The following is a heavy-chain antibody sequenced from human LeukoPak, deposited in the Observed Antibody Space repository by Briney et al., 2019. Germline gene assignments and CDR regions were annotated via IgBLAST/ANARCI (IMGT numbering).Heavy chain of an antibody. Sequence: PGGSLRLSCAASGFTFNCYGMRWLRQAQGKGLEWVSATSGSGGSTYSADSVKGRFTITRDNSKNTLYLQMNSLRAEDTAVYDCAREGHCSVGSSYMMGFDPWGQGTLVTVSS. J-gene: IGHJ5*02. CDR2: TSGSGGST. D-gene: IGHD2-15*01. CDR3: AREGHCSVGSSYMMGFDP. V-gene: IGHV3-23*01. CDR1: GFTFNCYG.